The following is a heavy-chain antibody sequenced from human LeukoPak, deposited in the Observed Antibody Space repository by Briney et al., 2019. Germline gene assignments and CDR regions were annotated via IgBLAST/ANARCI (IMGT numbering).Heavy chain of an antibody. CDR3: ARAGQTLGGIVVH. D-gene: IGHD3-16*01. CDR2: ISSSSSDT. CDR1: GFTFSDYF. J-gene: IGHJ5*02. V-gene: IGHV3-11*05. Sequence: GGSLRLSCAASGFTFSDYFMSWIRQTPGKGLEWVSYISSSSSDTNYADSVKGGFTISRDNAKNSMYLQMNSMRAEDTDVYYCARAGQTLGGIVVHCGQGTLLTVSS.